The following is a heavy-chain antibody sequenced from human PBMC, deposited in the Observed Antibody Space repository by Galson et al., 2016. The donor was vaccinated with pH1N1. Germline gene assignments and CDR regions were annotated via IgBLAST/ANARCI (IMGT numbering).Heavy chain of an antibody. J-gene: IGHJ5*02. Sequence: PALVKPTQTLTLTCTFSGFSLSTNGVGVGWIRQPPGKALEWLALIYWNDDKRYSPSLKSKLVITKDTSKDQVVLTITNMDPVDTATYYCAHTLYGDYVDWFDPWGQGTLVTVSS. V-gene: IGHV2-5*01. CDR3: AHTLYGDYVDWFDP. CDR1: GFSLSTNGVG. CDR2: IYWNDDK. D-gene: IGHD4-17*01.